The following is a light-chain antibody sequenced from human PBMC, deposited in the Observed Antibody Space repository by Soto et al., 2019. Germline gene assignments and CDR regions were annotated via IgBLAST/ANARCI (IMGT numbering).Light chain of an antibody. CDR1: SSNIGANT. Sequence: QSVLTQPPSASGTPGQGITISCSGSSSNIGANTVNWYQQLPGTAPKLLIYSTNERPSGVPDRISGSKSGTSASLAISGLQSEDEADYYCQAYDYSLTASVFGGGTKLTVL. CDR3: QAYDYSLTASV. V-gene: IGLV1-44*01. CDR2: STN. J-gene: IGLJ3*02.